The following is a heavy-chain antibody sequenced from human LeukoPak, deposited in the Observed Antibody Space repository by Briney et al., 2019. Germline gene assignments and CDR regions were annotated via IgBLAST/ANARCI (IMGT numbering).Heavy chain of an antibody. V-gene: IGHV3-21*01. CDR2: ISSSSSYI. CDR3: ARRGNWFDP. J-gene: IGHJ5*02. CDR1: GFTFSSYS. Sequence: RAGWSLRLSCAASGFTFSSYSMNWVRQAPGKGLEWVSSISSSSSYIYYADSVKGRFTISRDNAKNSLYLQMNSLRAEDTAVYYCARRGNWFDPWGQGTLVTVSS.